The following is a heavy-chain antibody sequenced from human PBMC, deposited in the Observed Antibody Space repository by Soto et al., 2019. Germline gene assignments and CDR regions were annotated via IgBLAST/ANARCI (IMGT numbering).Heavy chain of an antibody. V-gene: IGHV3-9*01. CDR1: GSTFDDYA. CDR3: AKGHSSGYTWLDY. D-gene: IGHD3-22*01. Sequence: QPGGSLRLSXAASGSTFDDYAMHWVRQAPGKGLEWVSGISWNSGSIGYADSVKGRFTISRDNAKNSLYLQMNSLRAEDTALYYCAKGHSSGYTWLDYWGQGTLVTVSS. J-gene: IGHJ4*02. CDR2: ISWNSGSI.